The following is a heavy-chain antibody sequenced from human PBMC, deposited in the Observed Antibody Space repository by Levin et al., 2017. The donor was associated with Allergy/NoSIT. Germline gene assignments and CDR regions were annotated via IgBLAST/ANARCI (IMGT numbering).Heavy chain of an antibody. CDR2: IDGSGGDT. J-gene: IGHJ4*02. CDR3: ADPPSVY. V-gene: IGHV3-23*01. CDR1: GFTFSNYA. Sequence: ETLSLTCAASGFTFSNYAMSWVRQAPGKGLEWVSTIDGSGGDTYYADSVKGRFTISRDNSKNTVSLQMDSLRAEDTAVYYCADPPSVYWGQGTLVTVSS.